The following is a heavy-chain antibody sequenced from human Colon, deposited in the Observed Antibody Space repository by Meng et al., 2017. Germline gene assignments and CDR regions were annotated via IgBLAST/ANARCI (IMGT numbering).Heavy chain of an antibody. Sequence: SETLSLTCTVSGGPISSGSYYWSWIRQPAGKGLEWIGRIYTSGSTNYNPSLKSRVTISVDTSKNQFSLKLSSVTAADTDVYYCARERWELQSSDYYFDYWGQGTLVTVSS. CDR1: GGPISSGSYY. CDR3: ARERWELQSSDYYFDY. CDR2: IYTSGST. J-gene: IGHJ4*02. D-gene: IGHD1-26*01. V-gene: IGHV4-61*02.